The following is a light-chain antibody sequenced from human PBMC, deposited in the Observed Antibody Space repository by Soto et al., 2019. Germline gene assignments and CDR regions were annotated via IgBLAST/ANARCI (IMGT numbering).Light chain of an antibody. CDR3: QQYYSTPRT. Sequence: DIVMTQSPDSVAVSLGERATINCKSSQSVLYSSNNKNCIAWYQQKPGQPPKLLIYWASTRESGVPDRFSGSGSGKDFTLTISSLQAEDVAVYYCQQYYSTPRTFGQGTKVEIK. J-gene: IGKJ1*01. V-gene: IGKV4-1*01. CDR2: WAS. CDR1: QSVLYSSNNKNC.